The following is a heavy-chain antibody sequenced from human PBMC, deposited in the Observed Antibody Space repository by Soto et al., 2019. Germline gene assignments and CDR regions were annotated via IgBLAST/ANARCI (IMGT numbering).Heavy chain of an antibody. V-gene: IGHV3-23*01. Sequence: EVQLFESGGGLVEPGESLRLSCAASGFIFNAFAMSWVRQAPGKGLEWVSTITTSDDITYSADSVRGRFTISRDNSANTLFLQMSSLRGDDTATYYCTKGDSSGYFDPSSGYSTPDHWGQGTLVTVSS. J-gene: IGHJ5*02. D-gene: IGHD3-3*01. CDR2: ITTSDDIT. CDR3: TKGDSSGYFDPSSGYSTPDH. CDR1: GFIFNAFA.